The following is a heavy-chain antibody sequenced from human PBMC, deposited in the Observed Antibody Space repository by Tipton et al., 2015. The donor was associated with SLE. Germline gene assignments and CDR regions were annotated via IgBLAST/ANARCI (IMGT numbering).Heavy chain of an antibody. V-gene: IGHV4-59*12. CDR3: VTYDPSNLGGYFDP. CDR1: GGSISSYY. D-gene: IGHD3-10*01. J-gene: IGHJ4*02. Sequence: GLVKPSETLSLTCTVSGGSISSYYWSWIRQQPGKGLEWIGIINYRGNTYYYPSLKTRVTISVDTYNNQFSLKGISVTAADTAVYYCVTYDPSNLGGYFDPWGQGTLVTVSS. CDR2: INYRGNT.